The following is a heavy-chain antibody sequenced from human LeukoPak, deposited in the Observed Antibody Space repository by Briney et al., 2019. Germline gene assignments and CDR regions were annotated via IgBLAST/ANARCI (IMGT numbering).Heavy chain of an antibody. CDR2: IYSSGRT. J-gene: IGHJ4*02. CDR3: ARGGSIAVAACDY. D-gene: IGHD6-19*01. V-gene: IGHV3-53*01. CDR1: GFTVSNNY. Sequence: GGSLRLSCAASGFTVSNNYMGWVHQAPGKGLNYVSIIYSSGRTYYADSVKGRFTISRDNAKNSLYLQMNSLRAEDTAVYYCARGGSIAVAACDYWGQGTLVTVSS.